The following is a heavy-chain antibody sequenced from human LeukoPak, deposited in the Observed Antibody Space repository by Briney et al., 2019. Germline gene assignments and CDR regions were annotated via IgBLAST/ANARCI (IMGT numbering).Heavy chain of an antibody. J-gene: IGHJ4*02. Sequence: SQTLSLTCTVSGGSISSGSYVWSWIRQPAGKGLEWIGRIYTSGSTHYNPSLKSRVTISIDTSKNQFSLKLNSVTAADTAVYYCAGDTRFWGQGTLVTVSS. CDR1: GGSISSGSYV. V-gene: IGHV4-61*02. CDR2: IYTSGST. CDR3: AGDTRF.